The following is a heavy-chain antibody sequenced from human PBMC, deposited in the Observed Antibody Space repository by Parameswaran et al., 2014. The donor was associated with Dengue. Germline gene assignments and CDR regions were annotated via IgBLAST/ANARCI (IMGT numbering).Heavy chain of an antibody. Sequence: VRQMPGKGLEWVAVISYDGSNKYYADSVKGRFTISRDNSKNTLYLQMNSLRAEDTAVYYCARVTYDFWSAYYYYYMDVWGKGTTVTVSS. J-gene: IGHJ6*03. V-gene: IGHV3-30-3*01. D-gene: IGHD3-3*01. CDR2: ISYDGSNK. CDR3: ARVTYDFWSAYYYYYMDV.